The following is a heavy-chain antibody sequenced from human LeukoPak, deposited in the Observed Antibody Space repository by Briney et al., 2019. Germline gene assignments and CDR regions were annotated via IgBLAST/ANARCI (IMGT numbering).Heavy chain of an antibody. CDR2: IYPGDSDT. V-gene: IGHV5-51*01. CDR1: GYSFTSYW. Sequence: GESLKISCKGSGYSFTSYWIGWVRQMPGKGLEWMGIIYPGDSDTRYSPSFQGQVTISADKSISTAYLQWSSLKASDTAMYYCARPTCWGGGDCSSSTHFDYWGQGTLVTVSS. D-gene: IGHD2-21*02. CDR3: ARPTCWGGGDCSSSTHFDY. J-gene: IGHJ4*02.